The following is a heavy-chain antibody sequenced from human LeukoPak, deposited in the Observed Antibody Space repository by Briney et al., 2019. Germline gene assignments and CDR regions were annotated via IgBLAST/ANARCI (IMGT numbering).Heavy chain of an antibody. D-gene: IGHD3-22*01. Sequence: SETLSLTCVVSGYSISSGYYWGWIRQPPGKGLERIGTIYHTGSTYYNPSLKSRVTISLDTSKHHFSLRRSSVTAADTAVYFCARSGGDLDDGTGYCDNWGQGTLVTVSS. V-gene: IGHV4-38-2*01. CDR1: GYSISSGYY. J-gene: IGHJ4*02. CDR3: ARSGGDLDDGTGYCDN. CDR2: IYHTGST.